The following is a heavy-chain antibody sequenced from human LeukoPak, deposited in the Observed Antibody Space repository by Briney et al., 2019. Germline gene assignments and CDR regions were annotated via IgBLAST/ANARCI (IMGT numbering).Heavy chain of an antibody. CDR3: ARGEVGAQGEYYYYYYGMDV. CDR1: GYTFTSYA. Sequence: ASVKVSCKASGYTFTSYAMHWVRQAPGQRLEWVGWINAGNGNTKYSQKFQGRVTITRDTSASTAYMELSSLRSEVTAVYYCARGEVGAQGEYYYYYYGMDVWGQGTTVTVSS. J-gene: IGHJ6*02. V-gene: IGHV1-3*01. CDR2: INAGNGNT. D-gene: IGHD1-26*01.